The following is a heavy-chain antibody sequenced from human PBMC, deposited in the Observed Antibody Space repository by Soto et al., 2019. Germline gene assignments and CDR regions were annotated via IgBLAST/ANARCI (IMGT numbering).Heavy chain of an antibody. Sequence: SETLSLTCAVYGGSFSGYYSSWIRQPPGKGLEWIGEINHSGSTNYNPSLKSRVTISVDTSKNQFSLKLSSVTAADTAVYYCARDPVLRFLEWSRYYYYYYGMDVWGQGTTVTVSS. V-gene: IGHV4-34*01. J-gene: IGHJ6*02. CDR2: INHSGST. D-gene: IGHD3-3*01. CDR1: GGSFSGYY. CDR3: ARDPVLRFLEWSRYYYYYYGMDV.